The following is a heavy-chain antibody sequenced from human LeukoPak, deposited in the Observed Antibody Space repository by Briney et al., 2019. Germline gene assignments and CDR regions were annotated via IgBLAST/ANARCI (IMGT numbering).Heavy chain of an antibody. J-gene: IGHJ4*02. D-gene: IGHD5-24*01. Sequence: ASVKVSCKASGYTFTGYYMHWVRQAPGQGLEWMGWINPNSGGTNYAQKFQGRVTMTRDTSISTAYMELSRQRSDDTAVYYCARGDGARGARGYWGQGTLVTVSS. CDR3: ARGDGARGARGY. V-gene: IGHV1-2*02. CDR2: INPNSGGT. CDR1: GYTFTGYY.